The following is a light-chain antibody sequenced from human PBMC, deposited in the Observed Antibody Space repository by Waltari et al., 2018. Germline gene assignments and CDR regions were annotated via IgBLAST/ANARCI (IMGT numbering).Light chain of an antibody. CDR1: QSVSSN. Sequence: ELVMTQSPATLSVSPGETAPLSCRASQSVSSNVAWYQKKPGQAPRLLIYDASTRATSIPAKFRGSGSGTEFTLTISSLQSEDFAVYYCQQYNRWPPITFGHGTRLEIK. V-gene: IGKV3-15*01. CDR3: QQYNRWPPIT. CDR2: DAS. J-gene: IGKJ5*01.